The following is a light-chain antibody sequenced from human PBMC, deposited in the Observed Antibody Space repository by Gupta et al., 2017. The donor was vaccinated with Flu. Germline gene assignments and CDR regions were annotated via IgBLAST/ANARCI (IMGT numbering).Light chain of an antibody. CDR1: SSDVGGYEY. Sequence: SSDVGGYEYVSWYQQHPGKAPKLMIFEVSNRPSGISNRFSGSKSGNTASLTISGLQAEDEAYYYCSSYRDTNTLVIFGGGTKLTVL. J-gene: IGLJ2*01. V-gene: IGLV2-14*01. CDR2: EVS. CDR3: SSYRDTNTLVI.